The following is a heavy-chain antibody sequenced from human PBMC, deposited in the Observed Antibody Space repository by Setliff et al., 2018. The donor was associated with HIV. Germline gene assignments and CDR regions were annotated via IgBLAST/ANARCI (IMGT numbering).Heavy chain of an antibody. CDR1: GGTFSSYA. D-gene: IGHD3-10*01. Sequence: SVKVSCKASGGTFSSYAISWVRQAPGQGLEWMGGIIPILGIANYAQKFQGRVTITADKSTSTAYMELSSLRSEDTAVYYCARQNRYYYGSGSFHNWFDPWGRGTLVTVSS. J-gene: IGHJ5*02. CDR3: ARQNRYYYGSGSFHNWFDP. CDR2: IIPILGIA. V-gene: IGHV1-69*10.